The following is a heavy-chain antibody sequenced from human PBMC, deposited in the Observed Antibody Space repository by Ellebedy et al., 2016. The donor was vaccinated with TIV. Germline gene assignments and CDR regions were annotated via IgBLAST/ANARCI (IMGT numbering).Heavy chain of an antibody. CDR3: ARGRGFSGWKHVYWYFDL. Sequence: ASVKVSXXASGYTFTSYDINWVRQATGQGGEGMGWMNPNSGNTGYAQKFQGRVTMTRNNSISTAYMELSSLRSEDTAVYYWARGRGFSGWKHVYWYFDLWGRGTLVTVSS. CDR1: GYTFTSYD. V-gene: IGHV1-8*01. CDR2: MNPNSGNT. D-gene: IGHD6-19*01. J-gene: IGHJ2*01.